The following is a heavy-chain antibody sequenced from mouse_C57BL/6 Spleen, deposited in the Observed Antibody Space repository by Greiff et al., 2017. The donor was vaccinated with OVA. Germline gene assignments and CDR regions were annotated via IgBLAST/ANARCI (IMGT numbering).Heavy chain of an antibody. D-gene: IGHD1-1*01. Sequence: QVQLQQPGAELVMPGASVKLSCKASGYTFTSYWMHWVKQRPGQGLEWIGEIDPSDSYTNYNQKFKGKSTLTVDKSPSTAYMQLSRLTSEDSAVYYCARMSVEVAPYFDDWGQGTTLTVSS. CDR3: ARMSVEVAPYFDD. J-gene: IGHJ2*01. CDR1: GYTFTSYW. CDR2: IDPSDSYT. V-gene: IGHV1-69*01.